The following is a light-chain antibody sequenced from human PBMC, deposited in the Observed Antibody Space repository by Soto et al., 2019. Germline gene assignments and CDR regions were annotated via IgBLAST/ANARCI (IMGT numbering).Light chain of an antibody. Sequence: IVMTQSPATLSVSPGETATLSCRASQSISIGLAWYRQKPGQPPTLLIYGASTRATGTPARFSGSGSGTEFTLTISSLQSEDFALYYCQKYNKWPLITFGQGTRLEIK. J-gene: IGKJ5*01. CDR3: QKYNKWPLIT. CDR2: GAS. V-gene: IGKV3D-15*01. CDR1: QSISIG.